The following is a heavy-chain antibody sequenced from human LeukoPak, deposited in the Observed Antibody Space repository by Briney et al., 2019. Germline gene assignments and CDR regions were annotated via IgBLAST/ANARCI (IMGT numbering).Heavy chain of an antibody. CDR1: GFTFSSYW. J-gene: IGHJ4*02. D-gene: IGHD3-22*01. CDR3: ARIYYDSSGYRLFDY. CDR2: IKEEGSGK. Sequence: GGSLRLSCVASGFTFSSYWMSWVRQAPGKGLEWVANIKEEGSGKYYVDSVTGRFTISRDNAKNSLYLQMNSLRAEDTAVYYCARIYYDSSGYRLFDYRGQGTLVTVSS. V-gene: IGHV3-7*02.